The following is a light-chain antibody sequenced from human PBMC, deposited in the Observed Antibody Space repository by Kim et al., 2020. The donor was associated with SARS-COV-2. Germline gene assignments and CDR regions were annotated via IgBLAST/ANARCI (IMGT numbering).Light chain of an antibody. V-gene: IGKV1-39*01. Sequence: DIQMTQSPSSLSASVGDRVTITCRASQSISSYLNWYQQKPGKAPKLLIYAASSLQGGVPSRFSGSGSGTDFTLTISSLQPADFATYYCQQSYSTPLYTFGQGTKLEI. J-gene: IGKJ2*01. CDR2: AAS. CDR3: QQSYSTPLYT. CDR1: QSISSY.